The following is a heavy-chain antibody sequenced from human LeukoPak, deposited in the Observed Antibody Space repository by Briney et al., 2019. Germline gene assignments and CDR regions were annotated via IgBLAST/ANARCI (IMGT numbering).Heavy chain of an antibody. J-gene: IGHJ3*02. CDR1: GGSISSSNW. V-gene: IGHV4-4*02. D-gene: IGHD1-20*01. CDR2: IYHSGST. Sequence: SETLSLTCAVSGGSISSSNWWSWVRQPPGKGLEWIGEIYHSGSTNYNPSLKSRVTISVDKSKNQFSLKLSSVTAADTAVYYCARDLYNWNGRPNAFDIWGQGTMVTVSS. CDR3: ARDLYNWNGRPNAFDI.